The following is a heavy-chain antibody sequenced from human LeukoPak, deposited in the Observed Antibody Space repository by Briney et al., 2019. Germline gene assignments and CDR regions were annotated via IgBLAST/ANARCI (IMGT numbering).Heavy chain of an antibody. Sequence: ASVKVSCKASGGTFSSYAISWVRQAPGQGLEWMGGIIPIFGTANYAQKFQGRVTITADKSTSTAYMELSSLRSEDTAVYYCARGRGSSGWYYFDYWGQGTLVTVSS. CDR3: ARGRGSSGWYYFDY. J-gene: IGHJ4*02. D-gene: IGHD6-19*01. V-gene: IGHV1-69*06. CDR1: GGTFSSYA. CDR2: IIPIFGTA.